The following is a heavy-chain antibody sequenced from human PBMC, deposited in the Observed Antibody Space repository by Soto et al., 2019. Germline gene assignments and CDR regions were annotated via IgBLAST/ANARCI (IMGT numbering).Heavy chain of an antibody. D-gene: IGHD3-16*02. CDR1: GGTFSSYA. J-gene: IGHJ6*02. CDR2: IIPIFGTA. V-gene: IGHV1-69*01. CDR3: ATYYDYVWGSYRPPDYYYGMDV. Sequence: QVQLVQSGAEVKKPGSSVKVSCKASGGTFSSYAISWVRQAPGQGLEWMGGIIPIFGTANYAQKFQGRVTITADESTSTAYMVLSSLRSEDTAVYYCATYYDYVWGSYRPPDYYYGMDVWGQGTTVTVSS.